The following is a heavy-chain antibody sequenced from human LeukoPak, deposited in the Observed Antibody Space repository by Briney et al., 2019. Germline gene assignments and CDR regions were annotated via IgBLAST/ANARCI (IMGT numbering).Heavy chain of an antibody. CDR1: GFTFSSYA. Sequence: GGSLRLSCAASGFTFSSYAMSWVRQAPGKGLEWVSAISGSGGSTYYADSVKGRFTISRDNSKNTLYLQMNSLRAEDTAVYYCTKSRVWFGEYYYYGMDVWGQGTTVTVSS. J-gene: IGHJ6*02. D-gene: IGHD3-10*01. V-gene: IGHV3-23*01. CDR2: ISGSGGST. CDR3: TKSRVWFGEYYYYGMDV.